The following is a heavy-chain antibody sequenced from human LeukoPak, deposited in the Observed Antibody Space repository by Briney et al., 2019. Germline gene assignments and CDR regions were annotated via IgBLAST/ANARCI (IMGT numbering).Heavy chain of an antibody. D-gene: IGHD1-1*01. CDR2: ISGNGFT. J-gene: IGHJ4*02. CDR1: GITFSSYA. V-gene: IGHV3-23*01. Sequence: GGSLRLSCAASGITFSSYAMTWVRQAPGKGLEWVSAISGNGFTYYADSVKGRFTISRDNSKNTLYLQMNSLGADDTAVYYCAKGNWRYFDYWGQGTLVTVSS. CDR3: AKGNWRYFDY.